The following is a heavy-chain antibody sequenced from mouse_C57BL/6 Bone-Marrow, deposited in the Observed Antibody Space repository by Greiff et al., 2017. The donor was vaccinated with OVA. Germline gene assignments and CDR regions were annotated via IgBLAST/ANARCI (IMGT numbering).Heavy chain of an antibody. CDR1: GFTFSSYG. D-gene: IGHD1-1*01. CDR2: ISSGGSYT. V-gene: IGHV5-6*01. Sequence: EVKLVESGGDLVKPGGSLKLSCAASGFTFSSYGMSWVRQTPDKRLEWVATISSGGSYTYYPDSVKGRFTISRDNAKNTLYLQMSSLKSEDTAMYYCASSYYGSRGDYWGQGTSVTVSS. J-gene: IGHJ4*01. CDR3: ASSYYGSRGDY.